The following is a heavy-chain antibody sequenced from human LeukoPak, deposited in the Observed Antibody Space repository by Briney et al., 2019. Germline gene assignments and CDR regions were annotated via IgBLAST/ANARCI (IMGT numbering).Heavy chain of an antibody. D-gene: IGHD4-17*01. CDR3: AKDYSAGVNYGDYSPDY. J-gene: IGHJ4*02. CDR1: GFTFSNYW. CDR2: IKQDRSEK. Sequence: AGGSLRLSCAASGFTFSNYWMSWVRQAPGKGLEWVANIKQDRSEKYYVDSVKGRFTISRDNAKNSLYLQMNSLRAEDTAVYYCAKDYSAGVNYGDYSPDYWGQGTLVTVSS. V-gene: IGHV3-7*03.